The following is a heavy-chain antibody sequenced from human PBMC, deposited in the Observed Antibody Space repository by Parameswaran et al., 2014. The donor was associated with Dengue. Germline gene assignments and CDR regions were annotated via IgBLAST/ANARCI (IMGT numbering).Heavy chain of an antibody. V-gene: IGHV3-23*01. D-gene: IGHD3-3*01. CDR2: ISGSGGST. CDR3: AKGAYYDFWSGYFGTDY. J-gene: IGHJ4*02. Sequence: WIRQPPGKGLEWVSAISGSGGSTYYADSVKGRFTISRDNSKNTLYLQMNSLRAEDTAVYYCAKGAYYDFWSGYFGTDYWGQGTLVTVSS.